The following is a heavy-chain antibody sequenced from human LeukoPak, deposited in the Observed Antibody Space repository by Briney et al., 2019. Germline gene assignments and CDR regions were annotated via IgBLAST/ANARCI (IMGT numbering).Heavy chain of an antibody. Sequence: ASVKVSFKASGYRFTSYSISWVRQAPGQVLEWVGWISSYNGKTNYGKNVQGRVTMTTDTSTSTAYMELRSLRFDDTAIYYCARNYDSSKDGNDYWGQGTLVTVSS. V-gene: IGHV1-18*01. CDR3: ARNYDSSKDGNDY. CDR1: GYRFTSYS. CDR2: ISSYNGKT. J-gene: IGHJ4*02. D-gene: IGHD3-22*01.